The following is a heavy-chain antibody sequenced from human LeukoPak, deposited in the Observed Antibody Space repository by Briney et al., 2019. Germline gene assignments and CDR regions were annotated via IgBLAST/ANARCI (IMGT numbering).Heavy chain of an antibody. V-gene: IGHV1-2*02. CDR3: AREASITMIVVVDPDAFDI. D-gene: IGHD3-22*01. Sequence: ASVTVSCKASGYTFTDYYLHWLRQAPGQGLEWMGWMHPNSGGTNYAQNFQGRVTMTRDTSITTAYMELSRLTSDDTAVYYCAREASITMIVVVDPDAFDIWGQGTMVTVSS. CDR1: GYTFTDYY. J-gene: IGHJ3*02. CDR2: MHPNSGGT.